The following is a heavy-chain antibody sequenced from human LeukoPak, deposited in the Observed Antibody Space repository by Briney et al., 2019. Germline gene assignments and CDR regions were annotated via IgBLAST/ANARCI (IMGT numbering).Heavy chain of an antibody. Sequence: GGSLRLSCAASGFTFDDYAMHRVRQAPGKGLEWVSGISWYSGSIGYADSVKGRFTLSRDNAKNSLYLQMNSLRAEDTALYYCAKDALDGYDYYYGMDVWGQGTTVTVSS. D-gene: IGHD5-24*01. V-gene: IGHV3-9*01. CDR3: AKDALDGYDYYYGMDV. CDR1: GFTFDDYA. CDR2: ISWYSGSI. J-gene: IGHJ6*02.